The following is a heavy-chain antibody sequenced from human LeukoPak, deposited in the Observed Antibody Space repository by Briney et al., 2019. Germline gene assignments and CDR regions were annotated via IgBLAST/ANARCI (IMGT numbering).Heavy chain of an antibody. Sequence: PGGSLRLSCAASGFTFSDYYMSWIRQAPGKGLEWVPYISSSGSTIYYADSVKGRFTISRDNAKNSLYLQMNSLRAEDTAVYYCARDAYYYDSSGYYGSSGFDYWGQGTLVTVSS. J-gene: IGHJ4*02. CDR2: ISSSGSTI. V-gene: IGHV3-11*01. D-gene: IGHD3-22*01. CDR3: ARDAYYYDSSGYYGSSGFDY. CDR1: GFTFSDYY.